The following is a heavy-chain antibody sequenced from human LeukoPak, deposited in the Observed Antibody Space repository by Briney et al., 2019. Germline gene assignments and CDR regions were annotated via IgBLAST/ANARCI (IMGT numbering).Heavy chain of an antibody. CDR1: GFGINTRA. Sequence: PGGSLRLSCVASGFGINTRAMSWVRQAPGEGLEGGSAITRGDGRTYTAASARGGFTNSSAHSRNTVYMHMPPLTPEATAVYYCAKDHDSSGWPTFDCWGQGTLVTVSS. V-gene: IGHV3-23*01. CDR2: ITRGDGRT. CDR3: AKDHDSSGWPTFDC. D-gene: IGHD6-19*01. J-gene: IGHJ4*02.